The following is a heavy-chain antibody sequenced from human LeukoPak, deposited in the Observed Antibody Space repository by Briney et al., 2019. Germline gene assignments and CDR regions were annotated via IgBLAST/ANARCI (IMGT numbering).Heavy chain of an antibody. D-gene: IGHD3-22*01. CDR3: ARAPHFFDTSGSRYYFDY. V-gene: IGHV4-39*07. CDR1: GGSISSSSYY. Sequence: SETLSLTCTVSGGSISSSSYYWGWIRQPPGKGLEWIGSIYYSGSTYYNPSLKSRVTISVDTSKNQFSLKLSSVTAADTAVYYCARAPHFFDTSGSRYYFDYWGQGALVTVSS. CDR2: IYYSGST. J-gene: IGHJ4*02.